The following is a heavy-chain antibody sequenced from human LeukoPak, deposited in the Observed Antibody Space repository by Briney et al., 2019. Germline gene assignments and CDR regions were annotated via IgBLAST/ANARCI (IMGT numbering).Heavy chain of an antibody. J-gene: IGHJ4*02. Sequence: GGSLRLSCAASGFIFSDYEMNWVRQPPGKGLEWVSYISGSGDTIYYADSVKGRFTISRDNAANSLYLQMNSLRAEDTAVYYCARVFPAMGLFDSWGQGTLATVSS. CDR2: ISGSGDTI. CDR1: GFIFSDYE. CDR3: ARVFPAMGLFDS. V-gene: IGHV3-48*03. D-gene: IGHD5-18*01.